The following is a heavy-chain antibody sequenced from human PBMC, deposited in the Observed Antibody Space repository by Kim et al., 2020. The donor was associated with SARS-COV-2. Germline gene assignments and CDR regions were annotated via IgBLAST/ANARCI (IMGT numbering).Heavy chain of an antibody. Sequence: ASVKVSCKSSGDSFTKFGFNWVRQAPGQGLEWMGYISAYDGERDHAQKFQDRVDMTTDTSTTTAYLEVRGLRSDDTAFYYCATSYIAYDNTPYFLTWGQGTLVTVSS. V-gene: IGHV1-18*01. D-gene: IGHD2-15*01. CDR1: GDSFTKFG. CDR3: ATSYIAYDNTPYFLT. J-gene: IGHJ1*01. CDR2: ISAYDGER.